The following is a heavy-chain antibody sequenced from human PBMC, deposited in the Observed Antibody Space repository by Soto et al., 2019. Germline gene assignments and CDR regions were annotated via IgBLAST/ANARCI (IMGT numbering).Heavy chain of an antibody. V-gene: IGHV4-59*01. CDR2: IYYSWST. Sequence: PSETLSLTCTVSGGSISSYYWSWIRQPPGKGLEWIGYIYYSWSTNYNPSLKSRVTISVDTSKNQFSLKLSSVTAADTAVYYCARNRGGYDILTGYFPWFDPWGQGTLVTVSS. J-gene: IGHJ5*02. CDR1: GGSISSYY. D-gene: IGHD3-9*01. CDR3: ARNRGGYDILTGYFPWFDP.